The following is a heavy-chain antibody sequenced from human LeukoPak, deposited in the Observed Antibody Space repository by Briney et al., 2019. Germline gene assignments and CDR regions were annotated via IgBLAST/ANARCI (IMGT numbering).Heavy chain of an antibody. CDR3: ARQGRHYYYMDV. V-gene: IGHV4-38-2*01. CDR1: GYSISSGYY. Sequence: SETLSLTXAVSGYSISSGYYWGWIRQPPGKGLEWIGSIYHSGSTYYNPSLKSRVTISVDTSKNQFSLKLSSVTAADTAVYYCARQGRHYYYMDVWGKGTTVTVSS. J-gene: IGHJ6*03. D-gene: IGHD6-6*01. CDR2: IYHSGST.